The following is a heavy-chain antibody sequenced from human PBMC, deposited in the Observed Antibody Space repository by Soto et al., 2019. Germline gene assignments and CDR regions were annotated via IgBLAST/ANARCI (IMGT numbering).Heavy chain of an antibody. Sequence: EVQLVESGGGLVQPGGSLRLSCAASGFTFSDHYMDWVRQPPGKGLEWVGRTRNKANSYTTEYAASVKGRFTILRDDSKPSLYLEMNSVKTADPAVYYCVCSSTSGYGLDVWGKGTTVTVSS. CDR3: VCSSTSGYGLDV. J-gene: IGHJ6*04. V-gene: IGHV3-72*01. CDR1: GFTFSDHY. D-gene: IGHD2-2*01. CDR2: TRNKANSYTT.